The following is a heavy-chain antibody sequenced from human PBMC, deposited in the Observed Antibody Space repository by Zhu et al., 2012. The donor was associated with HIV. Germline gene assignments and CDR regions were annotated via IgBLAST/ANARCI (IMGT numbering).Heavy chain of an antibody. D-gene: IGHD6-6*01. CDR3: ARGRASSENYWYFDV. V-gene: IGHV4-61*01. J-gene: IGHJ2*01. Sequence: QVQLQESGPRLVKPSETLSLTCIVSGASVSSGNHYWSWIRQPPGKGLEWIGNIYYSGNTNYNISLKSRVIISVDVSKNQFSLNVKSVTAADTAEYYCARGRASSENYWYFDVWSPGTRVTVSS. CDR1: GASVSSGNHY. CDR2: IYYSGNT.